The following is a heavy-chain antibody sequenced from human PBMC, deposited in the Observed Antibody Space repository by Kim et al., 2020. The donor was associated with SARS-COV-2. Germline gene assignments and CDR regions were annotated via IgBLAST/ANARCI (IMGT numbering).Heavy chain of an antibody. V-gene: IGHV5-51*01. CDR3: ARPYYYDSAIDY. J-gene: IGHJ4*02. Sequence: YSPSIQGQVTISADKSISTAYLQWSSLKASDTAMYYCARPYYYDSAIDYWGQGTLVTVSS. D-gene: IGHD3-22*01.